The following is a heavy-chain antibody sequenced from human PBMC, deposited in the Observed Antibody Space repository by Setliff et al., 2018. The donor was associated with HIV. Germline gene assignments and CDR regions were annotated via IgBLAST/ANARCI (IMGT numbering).Heavy chain of an antibody. CDR2: ISKYGSPQ. V-gene: IGHV3-30*04. J-gene: IGHJ5*01. CDR1: GFTFGDYA. Sequence: GGSLRLSCLPSGFTFGDYALSWFRQAPGKGLEWVAFISKYGSPQFYADFVKGRFTISRETSDNTVYLQINSLRLEDTAVYYCARDGGKYFTEFDFWGQGTLVTVSS. D-gene: IGHD3-9*01. CDR3: ARDGGKYFTEFDF.